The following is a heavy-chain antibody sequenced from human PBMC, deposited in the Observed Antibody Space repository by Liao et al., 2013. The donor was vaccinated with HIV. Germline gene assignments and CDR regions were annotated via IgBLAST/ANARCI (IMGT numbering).Heavy chain of an antibody. Sequence: QVQLQESGPALVKPSQTLSLTCTVSGDSISSGDYYWSWIRQPPGKGLEWIGYIFYSGSTYYNPSLKSRVTISVDTSKNQFSLKLTSVTAADTAVYYCARVNGYNYGSTTFDYWGQGSLVAVSS. V-gene: IGHV4-30-4*08. D-gene: IGHD5-18*01. CDR1: GDSISSGDYY. CDR3: ARVNGYNYGSTTFDY. CDR2: IFYSGST. J-gene: IGHJ4*02.